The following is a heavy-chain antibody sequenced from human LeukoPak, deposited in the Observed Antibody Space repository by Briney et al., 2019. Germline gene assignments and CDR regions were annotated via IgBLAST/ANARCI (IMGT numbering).Heavy chain of an antibody. CDR1: GGSISSYY. D-gene: IGHD3-3*01. J-gene: IGHJ4*02. CDR2: IYYSGST. V-gene: IGHV4-59*01. Sequence: SETLSLTCTVSGGSISSYYWSWIRQPPGKGLEWIGYIYYSGSTNYNPSLKSRVTISVDTSKNQFSLKLSSVTAADTAVYYCARGGYGDFWSGLTYYFDYWGQGTLVTVSS. CDR3: ARGGYGDFWSGLTYYFDY.